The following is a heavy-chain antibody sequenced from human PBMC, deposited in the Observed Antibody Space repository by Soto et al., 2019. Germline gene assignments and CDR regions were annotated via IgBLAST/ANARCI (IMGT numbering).Heavy chain of an antibody. J-gene: IGHJ3*02. D-gene: IGHD3-3*01. Sequence: QLHLVQSGAVVKKPGASVTVSCSAPGYPVNGYDMHWLRQAPGRGLEWMGGINRAIGAAKYTQKFQSRLNMTRETYTSTVLRELSGLPYEDRAAFYFARGGGVGVAGSAAFDMWGQGTLVTVSS. CDR3: ARGGGVGVAGSAAFDM. V-gene: IGHV1-2*02. CDR1: GYPVNGYD. CDR2: INRAIGAA.